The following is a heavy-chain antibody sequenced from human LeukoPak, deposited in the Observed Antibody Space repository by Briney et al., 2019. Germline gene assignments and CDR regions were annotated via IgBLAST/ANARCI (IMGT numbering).Heavy chain of an antibody. CDR1: GFTFSSYW. D-gene: IGHD3-3*01. CDR3: AKDRNVLRFLEWFSAVDY. Sequence: GGSLRLSCAASGFTFSSYWMHWVRQAPGKGLEWVSAISGSGGSTYYADSVKGRFTISRDNSKNTLYLQMNSLRAEDTAVYYCAKDRNVLRFLEWFSAVDYWGQGTLVTVSS. V-gene: IGHV3-23*01. J-gene: IGHJ4*02. CDR2: ISGSGGST.